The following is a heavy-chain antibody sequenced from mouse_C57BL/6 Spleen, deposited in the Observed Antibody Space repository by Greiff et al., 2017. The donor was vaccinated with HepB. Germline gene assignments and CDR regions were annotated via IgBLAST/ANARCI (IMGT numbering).Heavy chain of an antibody. D-gene: IGHD2-1*01. CDR1: GYAFSSSW. CDR2: IYPGDGDT. CDR3: AREGDGNYRDYFDY. J-gene: IGHJ2*01. Sequence: QVQLQQSGPELVKPGASVKISCKASGYAFSSSWMNWVKQRPGKGLEWIGRIYPGDGDTNYNGKFKGKATLTADKSSSTAYMQLSSLTSEDSAVYFCAREGDGNYRDYFDYWGQGTTLTVSS. V-gene: IGHV1-82*01.